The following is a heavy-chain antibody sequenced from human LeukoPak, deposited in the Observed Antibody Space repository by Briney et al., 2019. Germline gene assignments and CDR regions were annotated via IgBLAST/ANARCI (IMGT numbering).Heavy chain of an antibody. D-gene: IGHD3-10*01. V-gene: IGHV4-39*01. CDR2: IYYSGSF. J-gene: IGHJ4*01. Sequence: VKASETLSLTCTVSGVSISSSSYYWAWIRQPPGKGLEWIGTIYYSGSFYYSPSLQSRVTISVDTSKNQFSLKLSSVTAADTAVYYCARGSDYTWGGWGQGTLVTVSS. CDR3: ARGSDYTWGG. CDR1: GVSISSSSYY.